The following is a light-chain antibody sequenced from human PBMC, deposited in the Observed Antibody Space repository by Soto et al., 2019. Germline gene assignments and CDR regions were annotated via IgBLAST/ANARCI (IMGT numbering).Light chain of an antibody. CDR3: QQSYNAPLT. V-gene: IGKV1-39*01. CDR2: AAS. CDR1: QSISTY. J-gene: IGKJ4*01. Sequence: DIQMTQSPASLSASVGDRVTITCRASQSISTYLNWYQQKPGKAPKLLIYAASSLQSGVPSRFGGSGSGTAFTLTISSLEPEDFETYYCQQSYNAPLTFGGGTKVEIK.